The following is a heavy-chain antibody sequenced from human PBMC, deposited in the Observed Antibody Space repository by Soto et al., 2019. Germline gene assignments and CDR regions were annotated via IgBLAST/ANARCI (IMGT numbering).Heavy chain of an antibody. D-gene: IGHD2-8*01. Sequence: QVQLVQSGAEVKKPGASVKVSCKASGYTFTGYYMHWVRQAPGQGLEWMGWVNPNSGGTNYAQKFQGRVTMTRDTSISTAYMELSRLRSDDTAVYYCATPSGVGNGPDYFDYWGQGTLVTVSS. J-gene: IGHJ4*02. CDR2: VNPNSGGT. CDR3: ATPSGVGNGPDYFDY. V-gene: IGHV1-2*02. CDR1: GYTFTGYY.